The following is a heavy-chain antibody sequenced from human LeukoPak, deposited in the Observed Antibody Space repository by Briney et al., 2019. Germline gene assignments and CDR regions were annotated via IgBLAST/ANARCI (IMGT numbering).Heavy chain of an antibody. CDR1: GYSFTSYW. Sequence: GESLKISCKGSGYSFTSYWIGWVRQMPGKGLEWMGIIYPGDSDTRYSPSFQGQVTISADKSISTAYLQWSSLKASDTAMYYCASPRRVDYYGSGRVGAFDIWGQGTMVTVSS. CDR2: IYPGDSDT. V-gene: IGHV5-51*01. CDR3: ASPRRVDYYGSGRVGAFDI. J-gene: IGHJ3*02. D-gene: IGHD3-10*01.